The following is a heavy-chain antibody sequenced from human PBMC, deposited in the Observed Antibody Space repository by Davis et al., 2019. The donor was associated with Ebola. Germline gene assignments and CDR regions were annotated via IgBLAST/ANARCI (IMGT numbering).Heavy chain of an antibody. Sequence: GESLKISCAASGFTFSTYAMNWVRQAPGKGLEWVSSISGSGRYIEYADSVKGRFTISRDNSKNSLYLQMNSLRDDDTSIYYCAREPTGFDYWGQGTLVTVSS. D-gene: IGHD4-17*01. CDR2: ISGSGRYI. J-gene: IGHJ4*02. V-gene: IGHV3-21*01. CDR3: AREPTGFDY. CDR1: GFTFSTYA.